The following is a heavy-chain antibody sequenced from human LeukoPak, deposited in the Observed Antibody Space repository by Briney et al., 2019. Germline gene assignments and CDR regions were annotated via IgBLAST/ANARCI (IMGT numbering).Heavy chain of an antibody. CDR1: GGSISSSSYY. J-gene: IGHJ6*02. D-gene: IGHD1/OR15-1a*01. Sequence: SEPLSLTCSVSGGSISSSSYYWGWSRQPPGKGLEWIGTIYYGGSTYYNPSLKSRVTISVDTSKNQFSLKLTSVTAADTAVYYCARHGPEQYYYYYGMDVWGQGTTVTVSS. V-gene: IGHV4-39*01. CDR2: IYYGGST. CDR3: ARHGPEQYYYYYGMDV.